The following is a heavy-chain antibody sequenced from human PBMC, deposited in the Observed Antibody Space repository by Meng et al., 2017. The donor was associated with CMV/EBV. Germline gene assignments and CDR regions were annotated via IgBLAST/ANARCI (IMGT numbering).Heavy chain of an antibody. CDR1: GGSISSNGHY. J-gene: IGHJ4*02. CDR2: IHYSGST. CDR3: ARDFGGGATEN. D-gene: IGHD3-16*01. V-gene: IGHV4-39*07. Sequence: SETLSLTCTVSGGSISSNGHYWAWIHQPPGKGLEWIGSIHYSGSTYHTPSLRSRVTISIDTSKNRFSLNLHSVTAADTAIYYCARDFGGGATENWGQGMLVTVSS.